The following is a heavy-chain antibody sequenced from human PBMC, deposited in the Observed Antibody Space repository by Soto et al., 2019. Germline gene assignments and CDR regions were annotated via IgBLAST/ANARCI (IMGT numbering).Heavy chain of an antibody. CDR1: GFTFSSYS. CDR2: ISSSSGAT. V-gene: IGHV3-23*01. D-gene: IGHD3-10*01. J-gene: IGHJ4*02. Sequence: GGSLRLSCAASGFTFSSYSMNWVRQAPGKGLEWVSSISSSSGATYYADSVKGRFTTSRDNSKNTLSLQMNSLRAKDTAVYYCAKAGLWFGDNRFDYWGQGTLVTVSS. CDR3: AKAGLWFGDNRFDY.